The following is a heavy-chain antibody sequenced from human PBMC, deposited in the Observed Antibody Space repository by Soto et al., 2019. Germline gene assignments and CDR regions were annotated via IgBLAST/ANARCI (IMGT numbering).Heavy chain of an antibody. CDR3: ATSYCGNECQPNRAFYYFGWDV. CDR1: GGTFSDFT. CDR2: IIPILEAT. Sequence: QVQLVQSGAEVRKPGSSVKVSCRASGGTFSDFTVTWVRQAPGQGLEWMGGIIPILEATKYAQTFQDRGTFTADESTSTVFMELSSLRSEDTAVYFCATSYCGNECQPNRAFYYFGWDVWGQGTTVTVSS. V-gene: IGHV1-69*01. D-gene: IGHD2-21*01. J-gene: IGHJ6*02.